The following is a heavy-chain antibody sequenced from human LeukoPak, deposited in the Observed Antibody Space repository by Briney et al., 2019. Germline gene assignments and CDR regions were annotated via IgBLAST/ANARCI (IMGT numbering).Heavy chain of an antibody. V-gene: IGHV3-21*01. CDR3: ASSRGSGYCSSTSCYKDGMDV. CDR1: GFTFSSYS. CDR2: ISSSSSYI. Sequence: GGSLRLSCAASGFTFSSYSMNWVRQAPGKGLEWVSSISSSSSYIYYADSVKGRFTISRDNAKNSLYLQMNSLRAEDTAVYYCASSRGSGYCSSTSCYKDGMDVWGQGTTVTVSS. D-gene: IGHD2-2*02. J-gene: IGHJ6*02.